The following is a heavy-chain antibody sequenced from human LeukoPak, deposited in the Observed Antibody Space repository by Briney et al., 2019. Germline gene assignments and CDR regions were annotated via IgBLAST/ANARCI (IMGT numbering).Heavy chain of an antibody. CDR2: IYTSGST. CDR3: ASGMGVTYYYYYMDV. J-gene: IGHJ6*03. V-gene: IGHV4-61*02. CDR1: GGSISSRSYY. D-gene: IGHD3-16*01. Sequence: PSETLSLTCTVSGGSISSRSYYWSWIRQPAGKGLEWIGRIYTSGSTNYNPSLKSRVTISVDTSKNQFSLKLSSVTAADTAVYYCASGMGVTYYYYYMDVWGKGTTVTVSS.